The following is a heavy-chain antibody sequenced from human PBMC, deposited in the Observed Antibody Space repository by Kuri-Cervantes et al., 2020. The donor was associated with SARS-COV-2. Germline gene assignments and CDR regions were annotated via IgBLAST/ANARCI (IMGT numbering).Heavy chain of an antibody. V-gene: IGHV1-18*04. CDR3: ARDRNPYSYGPLFDY. Sequence: GESLKISCKASGYTFTGYYMHWVRQAPGQGLEWMGWISAYNGNTNYAQKLQGRVIMTTDTSTSTAYMELRSLRSDDTAVYYCARDRNPYSYGPLFDYWGQGTLVTVSS. CDR2: ISAYNGNT. J-gene: IGHJ4*02. D-gene: IGHD5-18*01. CDR1: GYTFTGYY.